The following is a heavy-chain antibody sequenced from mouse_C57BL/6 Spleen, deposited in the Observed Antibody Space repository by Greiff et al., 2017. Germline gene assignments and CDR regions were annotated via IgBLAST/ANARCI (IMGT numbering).Heavy chain of an antibody. CDR1: GSPFTEYT. CDR3: ARHDLAYYSNYGFFAY. CDR2: FYPGSGSI. V-gene: IGHV1-62-2*01. Sequence: VPLQQSGAELVQPGASVQLSCQASGSPFTEYTIHWVKQRSGPGLEWIGWFYPGSGSIKYNEKFKDKATLTADKSSSHVYMELSRLTSEDSAVYFCARHDLAYYSNYGFFAYWGQGTLVTVSA. D-gene: IGHD2-5*01. J-gene: IGHJ3*01.